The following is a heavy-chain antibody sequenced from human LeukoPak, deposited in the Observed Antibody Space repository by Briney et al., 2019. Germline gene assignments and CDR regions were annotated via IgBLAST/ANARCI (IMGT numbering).Heavy chain of an antibody. CDR3: TRQLVGIAYCGGDCYSGGDAFDI. D-gene: IGHD2-21*02. CDR1: VFTFSGSA. CDR2: IRSKTHNYAT. Sequence: GGSLRLSCAASVFTFSGSAMHWVRQTCGKGLEWVGYIRSKTHNYATLYAASVKGRFTISRDDSKNTAYLQINSLKTEDTAVYYCTRQLVGIAYCGGDCYSGGDAFDIWGQGTMVTVSS. J-gene: IGHJ3*02. V-gene: IGHV3-73*01.